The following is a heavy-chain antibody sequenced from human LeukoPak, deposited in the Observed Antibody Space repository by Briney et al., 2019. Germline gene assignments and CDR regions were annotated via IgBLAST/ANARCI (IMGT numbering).Heavy chain of an antibody. CDR3: ARVTMVRGVILFDY. Sequence: PGGSLRLSCAASGFTASNNYMSWVRQAPGKGLEWVSVIYSGGSTYYADSVRGRFTISRDNSKNTLYLQMNSLRAEDTAVYYCARVTMVRGVILFDYWGREPWSPSPQ. J-gene: IGHJ4*02. CDR2: IYSGGST. V-gene: IGHV3-66*02. CDR1: GFTASNNY. D-gene: IGHD3-10*01.